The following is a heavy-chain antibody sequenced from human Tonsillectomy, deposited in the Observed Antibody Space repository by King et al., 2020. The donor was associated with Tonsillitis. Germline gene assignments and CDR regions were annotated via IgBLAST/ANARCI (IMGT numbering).Heavy chain of an antibody. Sequence: VQLVESGGGLVQPGGSLRLSCSASGFTFSSYAMHWVRQAPGKGLEYVSAISSNGGSTYYADSVKGRFTISRDNSKNTLYLQMSSLRAEDTAVYYCVKRGLSPERGYGEPIDYWGQGTLVTVSS. CDR2: ISSNGGST. V-gene: IGHV3-64D*06. CDR1: GFTFSSYA. J-gene: IGHJ4*02. CDR3: VKRGLSPERGYGEPIDY. D-gene: IGHD4-17*01.